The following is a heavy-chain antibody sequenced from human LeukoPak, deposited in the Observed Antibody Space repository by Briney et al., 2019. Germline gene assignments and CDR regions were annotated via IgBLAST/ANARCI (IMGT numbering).Heavy chain of an antibody. J-gene: IGHJ4*02. V-gene: IGHV3-30*02. CDR1: GFTFSSYG. Sequence: GGSLRLSCAASGFTFSSYGMHWVRQAPGKGLEWVAFIRYDGSNKYYADSVKGRFTISRDNSKNTLYLQMNSLRAEDTAVYYCAKDPAPLYSSGWYYFDYWGKGTLVTVPS. CDR2: IRYDGSNK. CDR3: AKDPAPLYSSGWYYFDY. D-gene: IGHD6-19*01.